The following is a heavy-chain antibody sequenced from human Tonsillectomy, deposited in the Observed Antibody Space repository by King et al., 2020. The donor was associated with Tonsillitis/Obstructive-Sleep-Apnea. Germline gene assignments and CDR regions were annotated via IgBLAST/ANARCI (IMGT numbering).Heavy chain of an antibody. CDR3: AKGRYYYDRSGLEVDY. D-gene: IGHD3-22*01. CDR1: GFTFSSYG. Sequence: VQLVESGGGVVQPGRSLRLSCAASGFTFSSYGMHWVRQAPGKGLEWVSVISYDGSNKYCADSVKGRFTISRDNSKNTLYLQMNSLRPEDTAVYYCAKGRYYYDRSGLEVDYWGQGTRVTVSS. CDR2: ISYDGSNK. V-gene: IGHV3-30*18. J-gene: IGHJ4*02.